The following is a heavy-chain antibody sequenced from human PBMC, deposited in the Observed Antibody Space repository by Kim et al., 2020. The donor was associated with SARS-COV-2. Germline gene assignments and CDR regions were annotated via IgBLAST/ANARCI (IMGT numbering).Heavy chain of an antibody. CDR3: ARGLGYCTSTGCAALVGY. D-gene: IGHD2-2*01. CDR1: GYTFTNYA. J-gene: IGHJ4*02. CDR2: IIAGHGNT. V-gene: IGHV1-3*01. Sequence: ASVKVSCKASGYTFTNYAFHWVRQAPGQSLEWMGWIIAGHGNTKYSQKFQGRVTITRDTSASTAYMELSSLRSEDTAVYYCARGLGYCTSTGCAALVGYWGQGTLVPVSS.